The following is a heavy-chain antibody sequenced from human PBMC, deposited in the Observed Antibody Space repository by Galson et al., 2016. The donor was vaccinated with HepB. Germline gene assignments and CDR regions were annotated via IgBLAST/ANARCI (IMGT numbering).Heavy chain of an antibody. Sequence: SLRLSCAASGFTLSTYGMSWVRQAPGKGLEWVSGIKNSGDSTYYADSVKGRFTISRDDSKNTLYLEMNSLRAEDTAVYYCAKASGYPNYWGQGTLVTVSS. CDR3: AKASGYPNY. V-gene: IGHV3-23*01. CDR2: IKNSGDST. J-gene: IGHJ4*02. CDR1: GFTLSTYG. D-gene: IGHD5-12*01.